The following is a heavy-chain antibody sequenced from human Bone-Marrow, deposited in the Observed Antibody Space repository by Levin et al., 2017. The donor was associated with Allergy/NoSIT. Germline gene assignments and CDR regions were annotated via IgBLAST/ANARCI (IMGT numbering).Heavy chain of an antibody. CDR1: GGSTSSSSYY. CDR2: IYYSGGT. Sequence: GSLRLSCTVSGGSTSSSSYYWGWIRQPPGKGLEWIGMIYYSGGTYYNPSLKSRLTISVDTSKNQFSLKLSSVTAADTAVYYCARGRGYSSGWGAYYYYMDVWGKGTTVTVSS. CDR3: ARGRGYSSGWGAYYYYMDV. J-gene: IGHJ6*03. D-gene: IGHD6-19*01. V-gene: IGHV4-39*01.